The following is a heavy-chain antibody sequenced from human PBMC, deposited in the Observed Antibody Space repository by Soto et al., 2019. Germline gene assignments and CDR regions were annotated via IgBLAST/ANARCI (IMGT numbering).Heavy chain of an antibody. Sequence: ASVTVSCKASRYTFTEKLFHWLRRAPGHRLAGMGRIHPKRGYTPFADTYQGRVTMTRDRSRQTVYMELTRLTDDEKPRYLFARRQHRHYMRGNFDPWGQGTMVTVSS. CDR3: ARRQHRHYMRGNFDP. V-gene: IGHV1-2*02. D-gene: IGHD3-16*01. J-gene: IGHJ5*02. CDR2: IHPKRGYT. CDR1: RYTFTEKL.